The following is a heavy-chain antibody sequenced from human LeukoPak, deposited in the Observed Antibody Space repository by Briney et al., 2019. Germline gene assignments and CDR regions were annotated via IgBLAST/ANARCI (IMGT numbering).Heavy chain of an antibody. J-gene: IGHJ4*02. V-gene: IGHV3-30*18. CDR3: AKVREEQWLVLIDW. CDR1: GFTFSNYG. D-gene: IGHD6-19*01. CDR2: ISYDGSNK. Sequence: GGSLRLSCAASGFTFSNYGLHWVRQAPGKGLEWVAVISYDGSNKYYADSVKGRFVISRDDSKNTLYLHLNSLRAEDTAVYYCAKVREEQWLVLIDWWGQGTLVTVSS.